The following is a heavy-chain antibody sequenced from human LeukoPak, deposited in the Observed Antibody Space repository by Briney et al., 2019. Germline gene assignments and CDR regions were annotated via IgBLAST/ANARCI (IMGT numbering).Heavy chain of an antibody. J-gene: IGHJ4*02. CDR2: SRPGGEGA. CDR3: AKDWVDGDSGIDY. V-gene: IGHV3-23*01. Sequence: GGSLRLSCAASGFSFNGFAMSRVRQAPGKGLEWVSSSRPGGEGAYYAESVKGRFTISRDISQNTLHLQMNSLTAEDTALYFCAKDWVDGDSGIDYWGQGTLVSVSS. D-gene: IGHD1-26*01. CDR1: GFSFNGFA.